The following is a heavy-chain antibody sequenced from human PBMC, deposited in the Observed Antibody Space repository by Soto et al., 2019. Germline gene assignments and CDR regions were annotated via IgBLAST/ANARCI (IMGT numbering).Heavy chain of an antibody. D-gene: IGHD2-8*01. Sequence: QVQLVQSGAEVKKPGSSVKVSCKASGGTFSSYSISWVRKAPGQGLEWMGGIIPIFGPANYAQKFQGSVTITADESTSPAYMGLSSLRAEDTAVYYCARDPDYCTNGVCYYRLGFYPWGQGTLVTVSS. V-gene: IGHV1-69*01. J-gene: IGHJ5*02. CDR2: IIPIFGPA. CDR3: ARDPDYCTNGVCYYRLGFYP. CDR1: GGTFSSYS.